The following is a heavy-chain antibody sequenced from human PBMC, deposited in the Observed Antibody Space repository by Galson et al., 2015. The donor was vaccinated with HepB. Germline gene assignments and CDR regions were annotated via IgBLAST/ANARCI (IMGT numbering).Heavy chain of an antibody. J-gene: IGHJ4*02. CDR3: ARARYDTSPPDF. CDR2: IIPFFGTG. D-gene: IGHD3-9*01. V-gene: IGHV1-69*06. Sequence: SVKVSCKVSGGTFSSYAISWVRQAPGQGLEWMGGIIPFFGTGNHAQKFQGRVTITADKSTNTAYMDLRSLRSDDTAVYFCARARYDTSPPDFWGQGTLVTVSS. CDR1: GGTFSSYA.